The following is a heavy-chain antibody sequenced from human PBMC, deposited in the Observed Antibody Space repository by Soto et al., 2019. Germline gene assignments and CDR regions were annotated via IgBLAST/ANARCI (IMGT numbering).Heavy chain of an antibody. D-gene: IGHD5-12*01. CDR1: GFTFSSYS. CDR2: ISSSSSYI. V-gene: IGHV3-21*01. Sequence: GGSLRLSCAASGFTFSSYSMNWVRQAPGKGLEWVSSISSSSSYIYYADPVKGRFTISRDNAKNSLYLQMNSLRAEDTAVYYCARRPTGGYEYYFDYWGQGTLVTVSS. CDR3: ARRPTGGYEYYFDY. J-gene: IGHJ4*02.